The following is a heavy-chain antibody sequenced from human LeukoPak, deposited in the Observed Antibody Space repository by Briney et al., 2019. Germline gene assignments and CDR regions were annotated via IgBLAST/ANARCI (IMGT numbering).Heavy chain of an antibody. CDR3: ARMRGMTHNWFDP. D-gene: IGHD1-20*01. V-gene: IGHV3-7*01. J-gene: IGHJ5*02. CDR2: IKQDGSEK. Sequence: GGSLRLSCAASGFTFSSYSMSWVRQAPGKGLEWVANIKQDGSEKYYVDSVKGRFTISRDNAKNSLYLQMNSLRAEDTAVYYCARMRGMTHNWFDPWGQGTLVTVSS. CDR1: GFTFSSYS.